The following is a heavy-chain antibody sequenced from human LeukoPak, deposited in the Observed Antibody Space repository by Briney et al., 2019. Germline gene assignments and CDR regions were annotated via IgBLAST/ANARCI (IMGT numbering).Heavy chain of an antibody. CDR2: IYWDDDK. Sequence: SGPTLVKPTQTLTLTCTFSGFSLPTRGVGVGWIRQPSGKALEWLALIYWDDDKRYRPSLKTRLTITKDTSKNQVVLTMTNMDPVDTATYYCAHSSPYCSAGSCYPGKIDYWGQGTLVTVSS. J-gene: IGHJ4*02. D-gene: IGHD2-15*01. CDR3: AHSSPYCSAGSCYPGKIDY. CDR1: GFSLPTRGVG. V-gene: IGHV2-5*02.